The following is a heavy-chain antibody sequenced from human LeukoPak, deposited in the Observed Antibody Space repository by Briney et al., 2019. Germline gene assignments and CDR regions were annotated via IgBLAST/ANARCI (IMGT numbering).Heavy chain of an antibody. V-gene: IGHV3-9*01. Sequence: GGSLRLSCAASGFTFDDYAMHWVRQAPGKGLEWVSGISWNSGSIGYADSVKGRFTISRDNAKNSLYLQMNSLRAEDTALYYCAKDISPTEHYYDSSGYFGYWGQGTLVTVSS. D-gene: IGHD3-22*01. CDR1: GFTFDDYA. J-gene: IGHJ4*02. CDR3: AKDISPTEHYYDSSGYFGY. CDR2: ISWNSGSI.